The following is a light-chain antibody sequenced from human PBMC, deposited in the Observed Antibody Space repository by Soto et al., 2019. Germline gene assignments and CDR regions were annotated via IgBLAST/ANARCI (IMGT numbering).Light chain of an antibody. CDR2: AAS. J-gene: IGKJ3*01. V-gene: IGKV1-8*01. Sequence: AIRMTQSPSPFSASTGDRVTITCRASQGISSDLAWYQQKPGKAPKLLIYAASTLQSGVPSRFSGSGSGTDFTLSIICLQSEDFSTYYCQQYYDYPPAFGPGTEVDVK. CDR3: QQYYDYPPA. CDR1: QGISSD.